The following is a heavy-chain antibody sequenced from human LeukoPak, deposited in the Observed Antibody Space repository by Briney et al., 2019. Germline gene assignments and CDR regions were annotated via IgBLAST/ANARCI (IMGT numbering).Heavy chain of an antibody. D-gene: IGHD2-15*01. CDR2: INPNSGGT. J-gene: IGHJ4*02. V-gene: IGHV1-2*02. CDR1: GYTFTGYY. Sequence: ASVKVSCKASGYTFTGYYMHWVRQAPGQGLEWMGWINPNSGGTNYAQKFQGRVTMTRDTSISTAYMELSRLRSDDTAVYYCAREAGHCSGGSCYDDLFDYWGQGTLVTVSS. CDR3: AREAGHCSGGSCYDDLFDY.